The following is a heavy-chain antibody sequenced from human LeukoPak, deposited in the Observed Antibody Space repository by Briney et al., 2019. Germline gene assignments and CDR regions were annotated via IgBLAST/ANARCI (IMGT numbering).Heavy chain of an antibody. CDR2: ISSATSIV. V-gene: IGHV3-48*04. CDR3: ARGRTAGRSAFDI. CDR1: GFTFSTYN. Sequence: PGGSLRLSCAASGFTFSTYNMNWVRQAPGKGLEWVSYISSATSIVYYADSVQGRFTISRDNAKNSLYLQMNSLRGEDTAVYYCARGRTAGRSAFDIWGQGTMVTVSS. J-gene: IGHJ3*02. D-gene: IGHD4-17*01.